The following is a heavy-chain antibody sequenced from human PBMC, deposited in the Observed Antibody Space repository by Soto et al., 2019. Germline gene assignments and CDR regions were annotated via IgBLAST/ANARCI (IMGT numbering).Heavy chain of an antibody. CDR3: ARDPAP. CDR2: IYNSATT. Sequence: QVQLQESGPGLVKPSQTLSLTCTVSGGSISTGGYYWSWIRQHPGKGLECIGYIYNSATTYYSPSLRSRVTISVDTSKNQFSLKLSSVTVSDTAVYYCARDPAPWGQGALVTVSS. V-gene: IGHV4-31*03. J-gene: IGHJ5*02. CDR1: GGSISTGGYY.